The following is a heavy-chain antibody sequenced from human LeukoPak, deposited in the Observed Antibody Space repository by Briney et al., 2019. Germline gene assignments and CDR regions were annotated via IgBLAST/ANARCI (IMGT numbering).Heavy chain of an antibody. CDR2: IYNDGSST. J-gene: IGHJ4*02. V-gene: IGHV3-74*01. CDR3: AKDSSVFHYDSRNFDY. Sequence: GGSLRLSCAASGFTFSNYWMHWVRQAPGKGLVWVSRIYNDGSSTSYADSVKGRFTISRDNAKSTLYLQMNSLRADDTAVFYCAKDSSVFHYDSRNFDYWGQGTLVTVSS. CDR1: GFTFSNYW. D-gene: IGHD3-22*01.